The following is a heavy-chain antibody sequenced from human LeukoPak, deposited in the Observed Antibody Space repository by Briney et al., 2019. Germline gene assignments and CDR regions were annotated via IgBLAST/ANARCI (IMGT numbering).Heavy chain of an antibody. V-gene: IGHV4-59*01. D-gene: IGHD3-10*01. CDR3: ARVFDSGSQAYFYYMDV. Sequence: SERLSLTCNVSGGSIRGYYWSLIRQPPGKGLEWIGYIYSSGSTNYNPSLKSRVTMSVDTSKNQFSLKVSSVTAADTAVYYCARVFDSGSQAYFYYMDVWGKGTTVTISS. J-gene: IGHJ6*03. CDR2: IYSSGST. CDR1: GGSIRGYY.